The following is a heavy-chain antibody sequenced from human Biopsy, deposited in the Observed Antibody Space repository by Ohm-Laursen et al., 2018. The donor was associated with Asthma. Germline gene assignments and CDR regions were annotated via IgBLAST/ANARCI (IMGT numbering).Heavy chain of an antibody. Sequence: GSLRLSCAASGFTFDDYGMSWVRQAPGKGLEWVSSISGLSRYKYYSDSLRGRVTISRDNAKSSLHLQMSSLRAEDTAVYFCARDFTIGSGSPFHFWGPGTLVTVSS. CDR1: GFTFDDYG. CDR2: ISGLSRYK. CDR3: ARDFTIGSGSPFHF. D-gene: IGHD3-10*01. V-gene: IGHV3-21*01. J-gene: IGHJ4*01.